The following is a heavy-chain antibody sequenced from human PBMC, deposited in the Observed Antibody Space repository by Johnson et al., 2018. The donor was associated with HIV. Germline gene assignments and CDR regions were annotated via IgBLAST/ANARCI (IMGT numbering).Heavy chain of an antibody. CDR2: ISYDGSNK. J-gene: IGHJ3*02. Sequence: QVQLVESGGGVVQPGRSLRLSCAASGFTFSNYAMHWVRQAPGKGLEWVAVISYDGSNKYYADSVKGRFTISRDNSKNTLYLQRNSLRAEDTAVYYGAKYKDNWNYGAFDIWGQGTMVTVSS. CDR1: GFTFSNYA. D-gene: IGHD1-7*01. CDR3: AKYKDNWNYGAFDI. V-gene: IGHV3-30*04.